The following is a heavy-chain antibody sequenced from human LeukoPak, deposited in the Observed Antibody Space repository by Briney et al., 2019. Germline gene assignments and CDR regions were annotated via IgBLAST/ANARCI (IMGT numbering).Heavy chain of an antibody. CDR3: ARPGYTAAYDL. D-gene: IGHD3-9*01. Sequence: GGSLRLSCAASGFIFSTYWMMWARQAPGKGLEWVANMKGDGSEIHYVDSVKGRFTISRDNARNSLFLQMNGLRPEDTAVYYCARPGYTAAYDLWGQGTMVTVSS. J-gene: IGHJ3*01. V-gene: IGHV3-7*01. CDR1: GFIFSTYW. CDR2: MKGDGSEI.